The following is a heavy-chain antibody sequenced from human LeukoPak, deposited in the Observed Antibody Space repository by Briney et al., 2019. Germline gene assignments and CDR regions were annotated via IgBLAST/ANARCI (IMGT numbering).Heavy chain of an antibody. CDR2: ISGSGGGT. D-gene: IGHD2-21*02. V-gene: IGHV3-23*01. CDR1: GFIFSSYA. Sequence: PGRSLRLSCAASGFIFSSYALSWVRQAPGKGLEWVSTISGSGGGTYYADSVKGRFTISRDNSKNTLYLQMSSLRAEDTAIYYCANALVYCGGACHSNWGQGTLATVSS. CDR3: ANALVYCGGACHSN. J-gene: IGHJ4*02.